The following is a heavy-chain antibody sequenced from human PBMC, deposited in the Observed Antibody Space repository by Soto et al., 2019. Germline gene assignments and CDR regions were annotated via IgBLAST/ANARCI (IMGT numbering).Heavy chain of an antibody. D-gene: IGHD2-21*01. CDR3: AREVLWSRYIDY. CDR1: GFIFSNYV. V-gene: IGHV3-30-3*01. Sequence: QVQLVESGGGVVQPGRSLRLSCAASGFIFSNYVMYWVRQAPGKGLEWVAFMSYDGTTKYYADSVKGRFTISRDNSKNTLNLQMNNLRPEDTGVYYCAREVLWSRYIDYWGQGTLVTVSS. CDR2: MSYDGTTK. J-gene: IGHJ4*02.